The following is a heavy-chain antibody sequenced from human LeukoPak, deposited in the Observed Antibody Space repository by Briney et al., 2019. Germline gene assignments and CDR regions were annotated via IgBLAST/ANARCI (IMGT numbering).Heavy chain of an antibody. CDR3: ASGRPLGFDY. J-gene: IGHJ4*02. Sequence: PSEPLSLTCTVSGGSINSYYWSWIRQPPGKGLEWIGYIYYSGSTNYNPSLKSRVTISIDTSKNQFSLKLSSVTAADTAVYYCASGRPLGFDYWGQGTVVTVSS. D-gene: IGHD1-26*01. CDR2: IYYSGST. CDR1: GGSINSYY. V-gene: IGHV4-59*01.